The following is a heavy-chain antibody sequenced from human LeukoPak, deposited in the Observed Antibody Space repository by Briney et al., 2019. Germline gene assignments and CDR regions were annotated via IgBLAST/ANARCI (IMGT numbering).Heavy chain of an antibody. D-gene: IGHD3-10*01. CDR1: GFTFSNYW. J-gene: IGHJ4*02. CDR2: IKPDGSEK. V-gene: IGHV3-7*03. CDR3: AKDRGWFGGSLANFDD. Sequence: GGSLRLSCAASGFTFSNYWMSWVRQPPGKGLEWVAHIKPDGSEKNYVDSVKGRFTLFRDDAKNSVYLQMNSLRAEDTAVYYCAKDRGWFGGSLANFDDWGQGTLVTVSS.